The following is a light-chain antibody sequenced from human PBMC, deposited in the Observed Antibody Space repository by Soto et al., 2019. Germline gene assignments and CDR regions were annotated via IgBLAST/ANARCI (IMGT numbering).Light chain of an antibody. J-gene: IGLJ1*01. CDR1: TGAVTNGHY. CDR2: DTT. V-gene: IGLV7-46*01. Sequence: QAVVTQEPSLTASPGGTVTPTCGSSTGAVTNGHYPYWFQQKPGQAPRTLIYDTTNRHSWTPARFSGSLLGGKAALTLSGAQPEDEAEYYCLLSYNGPYVFGTGTKVTVL. CDR3: LLSYNGPYV.